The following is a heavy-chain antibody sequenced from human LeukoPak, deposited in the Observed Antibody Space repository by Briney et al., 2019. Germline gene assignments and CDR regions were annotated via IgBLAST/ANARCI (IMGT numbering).Heavy chain of an antibody. J-gene: IGHJ6*03. Sequence: GGSLRLSCAASGFTFSSYSMNWVRQPPGKGLEWVSNIGTSSTTIYYADSVKGRFAISRDNAKNSLYLQMNSLRADDTAVYYCARFAAGGSYYYYMDVWGKGTTVTVSS. V-gene: IGHV3-48*01. D-gene: IGHD6-25*01. CDR3: ARFAAGGSYYYYMDV. CDR2: IGTSSTTI. CDR1: GFTFSSYS.